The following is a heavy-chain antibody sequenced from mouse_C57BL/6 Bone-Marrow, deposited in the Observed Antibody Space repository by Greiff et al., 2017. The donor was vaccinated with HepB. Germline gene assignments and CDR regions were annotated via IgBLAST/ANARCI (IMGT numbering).Heavy chain of an antibody. CDR3: ARRDGSSYWFAY. Sequence: EVQLQQSGPELVKPGASVKISCKASGYTFTDYYMNWVKQSHGKSLEWIGDINPNNGGTSYNQKFKGKATLTVDKSSSTAYMELRSLTSEDSAVYYCARRDGSSYWFAYWGQGTLVTVSA. CDR1: GYTFTDYY. D-gene: IGHD1-1*01. V-gene: IGHV1-26*01. CDR2: INPNNGGT. J-gene: IGHJ3*01.